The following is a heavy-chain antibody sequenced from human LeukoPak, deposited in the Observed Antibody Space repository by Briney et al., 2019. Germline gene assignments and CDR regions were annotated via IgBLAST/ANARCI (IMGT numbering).Heavy chain of an antibody. V-gene: IGHV3-23*01. Sequence: GGSLRLSCAASGITFSNAWMSWVRQAPGKGLEWVSTLSGSGGSTYYADSVRGRFTISRDNSKNTLFLQMNSLRAEDTAVYYCAKTSGGWYPNFDYWGQGTLVTVSS. D-gene: IGHD6-19*01. CDR1: GITFSNAW. CDR3: AKTSGGWYPNFDY. CDR2: LSGSGGST. J-gene: IGHJ4*02.